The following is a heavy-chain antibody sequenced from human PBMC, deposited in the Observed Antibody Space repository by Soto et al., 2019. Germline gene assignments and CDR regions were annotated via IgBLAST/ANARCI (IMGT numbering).Heavy chain of an antibody. Sequence: SVKVSCKASGGTFSSYAISWVRQAPGQGLEWMGGIIPIFGTANYAQKFQGRVTITADESTSTAYMELSSLRSEDTAVYYCARDPEQLDTYYYYGMDVWGQGTTVTVSS. CDR1: GGTFSSYA. CDR2: IIPIFGTA. V-gene: IGHV1-69*13. CDR3: ARDPEQLDTYYYYGMDV. D-gene: IGHD6-13*01. J-gene: IGHJ6*02.